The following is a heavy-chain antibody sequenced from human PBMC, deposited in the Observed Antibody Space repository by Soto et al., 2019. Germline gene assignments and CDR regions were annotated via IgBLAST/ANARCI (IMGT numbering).Heavy chain of an antibody. CDR1: GFTFSSYA. V-gene: IGHV3-30-3*01. Sequence: GGSLRLSCAASGFTFSSYAMHWVRQAPGKGLEWVAVISYDGSNKYYADSVKGRFTISRDNSKNTLYLQMNSLRAEDTAVYSCARWTRGSRTGTVDAFDIWGQGTMVTVSS. CDR3: ARWTRGSRTGTVDAFDI. CDR2: ISYDGSNK. J-gene: IGHJ3*02. D-gene: IGHD1-1*01.